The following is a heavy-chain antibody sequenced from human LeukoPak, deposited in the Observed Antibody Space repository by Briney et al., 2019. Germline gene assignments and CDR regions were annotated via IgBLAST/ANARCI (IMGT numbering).Heavy chain of an antibody. J-gene: IGHJ4*02. V-gene: IGHV3-23*01. CDR2: ISGSDGST. CDR1: GFTFSSYA. CDR3: AKDSAKKYDDY. D-gene: IGHD2/OR15-2a*01. Sequence: GGSLRLSCAASGFTFSSYAMSWVRQAPGKGLEWVSGISGSDGSTNYADSVKGRFTISRENSKNTLYLQMNSLRAEDTAVYYCAKDSAKKYDDYWGQGTLVTVSS.